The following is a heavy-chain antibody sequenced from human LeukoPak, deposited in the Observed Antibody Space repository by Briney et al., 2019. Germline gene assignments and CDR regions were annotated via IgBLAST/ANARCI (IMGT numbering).Heavy chain of an antibody. CDR2: IKQDGSEK. CDR3: ARADYDYVWGSYRQYYFDY. V-gene: IGHV3-7*01. CDR1: GFTFSSYW. Sequence: GGSLRLSCAASGFTFSSYWMSWVRQAPGKGLEWVANIKQDGSEKYYVDSVKGRFTISRDNAKSSLYLQMNSLRAEDTAVYYCARADYDYVWGSYRQYYFDYWGQGTLVTVSS. J-gene: IGHJ4*02. D-gene: IGHD3-16*02.